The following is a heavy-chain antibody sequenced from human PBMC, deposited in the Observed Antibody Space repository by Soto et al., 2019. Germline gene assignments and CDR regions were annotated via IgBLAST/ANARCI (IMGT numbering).Heavy chain of an antibody. Sequence: EVQLVESGGGLVKPGGSLRLSCAASGFTFSSYSMNWVRQAPGKGLEWVSSISSSSSYIYYADSVKGRFTISRDNAKNSLYLQMNSLRAEDTAVYYCATGNYDQLLDDAFDIWGQGTMVTVSS. V-gene: IGHV3-21*01. CDR2: ISSSSSYI. J-gene: IGHJ3*02. CDR1: GFTFSSYS. D-gene: IGHD1-7*01. CDR3: ATGNYDQLLDDAFDI.